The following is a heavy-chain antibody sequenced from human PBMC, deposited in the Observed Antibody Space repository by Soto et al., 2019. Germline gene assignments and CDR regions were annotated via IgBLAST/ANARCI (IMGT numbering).Heavy chain of an antibody. J-gene: IGHJ5*02. D-gene: IGHD6-6*01. CDR2: TYYRSKWYD. CDR1: GDSVSSNSAA. V-gene: IGHV6-1*01. Sequence: PSQTPSLTCVISGDSVSSNSAAWNWIRQSPSRGLEWLGRTYYRSKWYDDYAVSVRSRITINPDTSKNQFSLQLNSVTPEDTAVYYCARVDLRRSSLFWFDPWGQGTLVTVSS. CDR3: ARVDLRRSSLFWFDP.